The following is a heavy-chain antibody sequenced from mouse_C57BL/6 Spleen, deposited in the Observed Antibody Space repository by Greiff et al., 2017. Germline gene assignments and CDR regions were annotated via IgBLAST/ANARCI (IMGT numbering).Heavy chain of an antibody. CDR2: INPNNGGT. D-gene: IGHD3-2*02. CDR1: GYTFTDYY. Sequence: EVQLLQSGPELVKPGASVKISCKASGYTFTDYYMNWVKQSHGKSLEWIGDINPNNGGTSYNQKFKGKATLTVDKSSSTAYMELRSLTSEDSAVDYCARQLRDYAMDYWGQGTSVTVSS. J-gene: IGHJ4*01. CDR3: ARQLRDYAMDY. V-gene: IGHV1-26*01.